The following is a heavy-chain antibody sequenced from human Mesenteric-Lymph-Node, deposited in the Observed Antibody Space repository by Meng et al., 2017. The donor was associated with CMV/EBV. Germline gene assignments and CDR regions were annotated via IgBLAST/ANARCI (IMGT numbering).Heavy chain of an antibody. Sequence: SETLSLTCTVSGGSISNYYCSWIRQPPGKGLEWIGYIYYSGSTNYNPSLKSRVTISVDTSKNQFSLKLSSVTAADTAVYYCARGSPFDYDFWSGYYLSDYYYGMDVWGQGTTVTVSS. J-gene: IGHJ6*02. CDR1: GGSISNYY. CDR2: IYYSGST. V-gene: IGHV4-59*01. D-gene: IGHD3-3*01. CDR3: ARGSPFDYDFWSGYYLSDYYYGMDV.